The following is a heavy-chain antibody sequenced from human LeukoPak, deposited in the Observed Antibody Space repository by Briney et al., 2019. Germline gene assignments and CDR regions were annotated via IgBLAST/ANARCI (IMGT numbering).Heavy chain of an antibody. D-gene: IGHD3-16*01. Sequence: ASVKVSCKASGYTFTSYGISWVRQAPGQGLEWMGWISAYNGNTNYAQNLQGRLTMTTDTSTSTAYLELRSLRSDDTAVYYCARDGQFGGAPRYWGQGTLVTVSS. CDR2: ISAYNGNT. CDR3: ARDGQFGGAPRY. J-gene: IGHJ4*02. V-gene: IGHV1-18*01. CDR1: GYTFTSYG.